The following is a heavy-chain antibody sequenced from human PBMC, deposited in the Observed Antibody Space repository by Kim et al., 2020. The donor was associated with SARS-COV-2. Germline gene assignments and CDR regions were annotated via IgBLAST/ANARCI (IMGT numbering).Heavy chain of an antibody. CDR1: GDSISSTNYY. D-gene: IGHD6-6*01. Sequence: SETLSLTCIVSGDSISSTNYYWGWIRQPPGRGLEWIGTIYHSGSTYYNPSLKSRVTISVDTSNSHFSLRLKSVTVADTAIYYCARQSGIAARQVSDYWGQGTLVTVSS. V-gene: IGHV4-39*01. J-gene: IGHJ4*02. CDR2: IYHSGST. CDR3: ARQSGIAARQVSDY.